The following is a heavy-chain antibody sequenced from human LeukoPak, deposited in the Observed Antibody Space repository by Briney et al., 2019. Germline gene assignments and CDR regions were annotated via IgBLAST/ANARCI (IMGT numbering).Heavy chain of an antibody. CDR3: ARDHRRFRSGWFDP. Sequence: ASVKVSCKASGYTFTGYYMHWVRQAPGQGLEWMGWINPNSGGTNYAQKFQGRVTMTRDTCISTAYMELSRLRSDDTAVYYCARDHRRFRSGWFDPWGQGTLVTVSS. CDR2: INPNSGGT. J-gene: IGHJ5*02. CDR1: GYTFTGYY. V-gene: IGHV1-2*02. D-gene: IGHD3-16*01.